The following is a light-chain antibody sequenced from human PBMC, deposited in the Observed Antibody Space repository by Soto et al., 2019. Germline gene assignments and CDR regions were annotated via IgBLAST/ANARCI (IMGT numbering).Light chain of an antibody. J-gene: IGKJ1*01. Sequence: EIVLTQSPATLSLSPGARATLSCRARQSVSNNYLAWYQQKAGQAPRPLIYAASSRAPGVPDRFRGSGSGTDFTLTISSLQFEDFAVYYCQQYNNWPRTFGQGTKVDIK. V-gene: IGKV3D-20*02. CDR3: QQYNNWPRT. CDR1: QSVSNNY. CDR2: AAS.